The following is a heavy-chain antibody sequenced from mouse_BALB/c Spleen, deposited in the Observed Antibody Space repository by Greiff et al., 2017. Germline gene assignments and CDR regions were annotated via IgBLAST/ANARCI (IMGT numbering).Heavy chain of an antibody. V-gene: IGHV1-4*02. CDR3: ARSDDYAMDY. Sequence: VQLQQSAADLARPGASVKMSCKASGYTFTSYTMHWVKQRPGQGLEWIGYINPSSGYTEYNQKFKDKTTLTADKSSSTAYMQLSSLTSEDSAVYYCARSDDYAMDYWGQGTSVTVSS. CDR2: INPSSGYT. J-gene: IGHJ4*01. CDR1: GYTFTSYT.